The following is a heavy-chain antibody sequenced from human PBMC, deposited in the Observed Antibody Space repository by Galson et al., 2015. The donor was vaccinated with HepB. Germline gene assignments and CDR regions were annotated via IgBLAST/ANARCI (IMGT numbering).Heavy chain of an antibody. V-gene: IGHV3-30*18. CDR2: ISYNGSNK. CDR3: AKPRLRYCGGDCSTFNAFDI. D-gene: IGHD2-21*02. Sequence: SLRLSCAASGFTFSSYGMHWVRQAPGKGLEWVAFISYNGSNKYYADSVKGRFTISRDKSKNTLYLQMNSVRGEDTAVYYCAKPRLRYCGGDCSTFNAFDIWGQGTMLTVSS. J-gene: IGHJ3*02. CDR1: GFTFSSYG.